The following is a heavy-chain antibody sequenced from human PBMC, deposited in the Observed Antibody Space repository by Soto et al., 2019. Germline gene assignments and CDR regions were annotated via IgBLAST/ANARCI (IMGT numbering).Heavy chain of an antibody. J-gene: IGHJ4*02. CDR1: GFNFAKFA. D-gene: IGHD2-8*01. CDR3: AKELEIVLTFHAPSDS. Sequence: GGSLRLSCAASGFNFAKFAMNWVRQAPGQGLEWVSAISGGGTTTYYADSVKGRFTISRDNSRNTVHLQIDSLRAEDTAIYYCAKELEIVLTFHAPSDSWDQGITVTVSS. CDR2: ISGGGTTT. V-gene: IGHV3-23*01.